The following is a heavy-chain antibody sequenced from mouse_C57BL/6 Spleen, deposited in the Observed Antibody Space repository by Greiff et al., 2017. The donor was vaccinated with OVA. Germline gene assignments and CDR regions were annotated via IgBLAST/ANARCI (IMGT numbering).Heavy chain of an antibody. D-gene: IGHD1-1*01. CDR3: ASFLTVFDY. CDR2: ISYDGSN. Sequence: ESGPGLVKPSQSLSLTCSVTGYSITSGYYWNWIRQFPGNKLEWMGYISYDGSNNYNPSLKNRISITRDTSKNQFFLKLNSVTTEDTATYYCASFLTVFDYWGQGTTLTVSS. V-gene: IGHV3-6*01. J-gene: IGHJ2*01. CDR1: GYSITSGYY.